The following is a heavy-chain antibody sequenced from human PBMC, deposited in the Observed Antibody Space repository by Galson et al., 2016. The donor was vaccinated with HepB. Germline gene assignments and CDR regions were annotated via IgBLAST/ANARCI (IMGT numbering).Heavy chain of an antibody. J-gene: IGHJ4*02. CDR1: GFSLSTSAVG. Sequence: PALVKPTQPLTLPCTFSGFSLSTSAVGVGWIRQPPGKAMEWLALIYWNNDKSHSPSLKSRLTITKDTSKKQVFLIMTNMDPVDTATYHCVHAYHTYCSRTTCYTIFDYWGQGTLVTVSS. V-gene: IGHV2-5*01. CDR3: VHAYHTYCSRTTCYTIFDY. CDR2: IYWNNDK. D-gene: IGHD2-2*02.